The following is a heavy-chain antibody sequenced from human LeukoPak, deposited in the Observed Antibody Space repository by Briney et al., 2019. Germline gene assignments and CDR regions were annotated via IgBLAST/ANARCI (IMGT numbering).Heavy chain of an antibody. CDR3: ARDEEYYYDSSGGFDY. J-gene: IGHJ4*02. CDR1: GFSFSSYW. D-gene: IGHD3-22*01. CDR2: INSAGIST. V-gene: IGHV3-74*01. Sequence: SGGSLRLSCTASGFSFSSYWMHWVRQAPGKGLVWVSRINSAGISTNYADSVKGRFTISRDNAKNSLYLQMNSLRAEDTAVYYCARDEEYYYDSSGGFDYWGQGTLVTVSS.